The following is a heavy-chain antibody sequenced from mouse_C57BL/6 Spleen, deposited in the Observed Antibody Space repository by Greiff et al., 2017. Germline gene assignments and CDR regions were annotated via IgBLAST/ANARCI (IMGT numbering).Heavy chain of an antibody. J-gene: IGHJ2*01. D-gene: IGHD2-2*01. CDR2: IDPENGDT. V-gene: IGHV14-4*01. CDR3: TTGDYGYDEGYFDY. CDR1: GFNIKDDY. Sequence: EVQLQQSGAELVRPGASVKLSCTASGFNIKDDYMHWVKQRPEQGLEWIGWIDPENGDTEYASKFQGKATITADTSSNTAYLQLSSLTSEDTAVYYCTTGDYGYDEGYFDYWGQGTTLTVSS.